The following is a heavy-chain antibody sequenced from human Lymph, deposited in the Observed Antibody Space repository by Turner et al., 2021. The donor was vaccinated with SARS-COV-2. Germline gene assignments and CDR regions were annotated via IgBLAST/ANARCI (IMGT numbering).Heavy chain of an antibody. Sequence: QVQLVQSGAEVKKPGASMKVSCKVSGYTLTELSMPWVRQAPGKGLEWVGGFDPEDGETIYAQKFQGRVTMTEDTSTDTVYMELSSLRSEDTAVYYCATVLCSGGSCYYYGMDVWGQGTTVTVSS. CDR3: ATVLCSGGSCYYYGMDV. D-gene: IGHD2-15*01. CDR1: GYTLTELS. CDR2: FDPEDGET. V-gene: IGHV1-24*01. J-gene: IGHJ6*02.